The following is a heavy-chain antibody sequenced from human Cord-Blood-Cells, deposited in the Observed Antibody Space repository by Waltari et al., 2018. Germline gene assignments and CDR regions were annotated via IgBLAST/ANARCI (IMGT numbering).Heavy chain of an antibody. V-gene: IGHV3-7*05. J-gene: IGHJ4*02. D-gene: IGHD6-13*01. CDR2: IKQDGSEK. CDR1: GFTFSSYW. CDR3: ARAGDSIAAAGDY. Sequence: EVQLVESGGGLVQPGGSLRLSCAASGFTFSSYWMSWVRQAPGKGLEWVANIKQDGSEKSYVDSVKGRFTISRDNAKNSLYLQMNSLRAEDTAVYYCARAGDSIAAAGDYWGQGTLVTVSS.